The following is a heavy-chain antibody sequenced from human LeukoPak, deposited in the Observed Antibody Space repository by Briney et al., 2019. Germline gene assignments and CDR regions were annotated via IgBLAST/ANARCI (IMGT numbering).Heavy chain of an antibody. D-gene: IGHD2-15*01. J-gene: IGHJ3*02. V-gene: IGHV4-4*02. CDR1: GGSITNTNY. CDR3: ARARYCSGGSCYHGAFDI. Sequence: SETLSLTCGVSGGSITNTNYWTWVRQPPGKGLEWIGEVNLQGSTNYNPSLMGRVAISVDTSENHISLQLTSVTAADTAVYYCARARYCSGGSCYHGAFDIWGQGTMVTVSS. CDR2: VNLQGST.